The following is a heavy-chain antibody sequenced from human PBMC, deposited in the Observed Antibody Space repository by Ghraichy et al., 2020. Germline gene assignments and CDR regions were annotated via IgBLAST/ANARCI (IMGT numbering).Heavy chain of an antibody. J-gene: IGHJ5*02. V-gene: IGHV3-7*04. CDR1: GFTFSSYW. CDR3: ARVDYDFWMRLGGFDP. D-gene: IGHD3-3*01. CDR2: IKQDGSEK. Sequence: GESLNISCAASGFTFSSYWMSWVRQAPGKGLEWVANIKQDGSEKYYVDSVKGRFTISRDNAKNSLYLQMNSLRAEDTAVYFCARVDYDFWMRLGGFDPWGQGTLVTVSS.